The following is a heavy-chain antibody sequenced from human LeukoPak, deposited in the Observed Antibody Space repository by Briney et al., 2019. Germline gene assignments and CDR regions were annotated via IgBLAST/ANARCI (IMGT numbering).Heavy chain of an antibody. Sequence: ASVKVSCKASGYTFTSYGISWVRQAPGQGLEWMGWISAYNGNTNYAQKLQGRVTMTTDTSTSTAYMELRSLRSDDTAVYYCARADCSSTSCYIFDYWGQGTLVTFSS. D-gene: IGHD2-2*02. CDR2: ISAYNGNT. CDR3: ARADCSSTSCYIFDY. J-gene: IGHJ4*02. V-gene: IGHV1-18*01. CDR1: GYTFTSYG.